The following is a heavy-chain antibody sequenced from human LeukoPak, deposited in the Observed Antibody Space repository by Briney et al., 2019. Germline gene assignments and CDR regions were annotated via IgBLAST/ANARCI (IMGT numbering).Heavy chain of an antibody. D-gene: IGHD1-26*01. J-gene: IGHJ4*02. Sequence: ASVKVSCKASGYTFTSYDINWVRQATGQGLEWMGWMNPNSGNTGYAQKFQGRVTMTRNTSISTAYMELSSLRSEDTAVYYCARDGPGDYSGSYLVDYWGQGTLVTVSS. V-gene: IGHV1-8*01. CDR2: MNPNSGNT. CDR3: ARDGPGDYSGSYLVDY. CDR1: GYTFTSYD.